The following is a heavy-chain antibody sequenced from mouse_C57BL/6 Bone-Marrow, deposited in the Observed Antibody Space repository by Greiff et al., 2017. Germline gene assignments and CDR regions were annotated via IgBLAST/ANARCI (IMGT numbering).Heavy chain of an antibody. Sequence: EVQLQQSGPELVKPGASVKISCKASGYTFTDYYMNWVKQSHGKSLEWIGDINPNNGGTSYNQKFKGKATLTVDKSSSTAYMELRSLTSEDSAVYYCARIIRDVWGTGTTVTVSS. CDR1: GYTFTDYY. D-gene: IGHD1-1*01. CDR3: ARIIRDV. CDR2: INPNNGGT. J-gene: IGHJ1*03. V-gene: IGHV1-26*01.